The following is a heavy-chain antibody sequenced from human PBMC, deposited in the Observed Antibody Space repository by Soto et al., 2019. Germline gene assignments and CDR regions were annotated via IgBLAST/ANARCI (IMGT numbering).Heavy chain of an antibody. Sequence: QVQLQESGPGLVKPSQTLSLTCTVSGGSISRGGYFWSWIRQHPGKALEWIGYISYSGSTYYNPSLKSRVTISLDTSKIQFSLKLRSVTAADTAVYYCKRGSTTDYYGSGSYYSLADYGGQGTLVTVSS. V-gene: IGHV4-31*03. D-gene: IGHD3-10*01. CDR1: GGSISRGGYF. CDR2: ISYSGST. CDR3: KRGSTTDYYGSGSYYSLADY. J-gene: IGHJ4*02.